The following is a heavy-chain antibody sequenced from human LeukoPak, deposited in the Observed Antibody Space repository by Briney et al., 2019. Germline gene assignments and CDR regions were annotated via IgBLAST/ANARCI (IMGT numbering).Heavy chain of an antibody. CDR3: ARGIGGYFQRPDAFDI. Sequence: PSETLSLTCTVSGGSISSYYWSWIRQPPGKGLEWIGYIYYSGSTNYNPSLKSRVTISVDTSKNQFSLKLSSVTAADTAVYYCARGIGGYFQRPDAFDIWGQGTMVTVSS. J-gene: IGHJ3*02. CDR1: GGSISSYY. V-gene: IGHV4-59*01. CDR2: IYYSGST. D-gene: IGHD3-22*01.